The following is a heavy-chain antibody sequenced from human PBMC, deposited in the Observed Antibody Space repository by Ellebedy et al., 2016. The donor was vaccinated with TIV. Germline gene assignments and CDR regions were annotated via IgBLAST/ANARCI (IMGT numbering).Heavy chain of an antibody. J-gene: IGHJ5*02. CDR1: GDSLNSGAYH. CDR3: ARLTAAGTVHWFNP. CDR2: IFDSGST. Sequence: SETLSLTXIVSGDSLNSGAYHWSWIRQHPGKGLEWIGYIFDSGSTYYKSSLRSRVTISEDTSKNQFSLRLTSVTAADTAVYYCARLTAAGTVHWFNPWGQGTLVTVSS. V-gene: IGHV4-30-4*08. D-gene: IGHD6-13*01.